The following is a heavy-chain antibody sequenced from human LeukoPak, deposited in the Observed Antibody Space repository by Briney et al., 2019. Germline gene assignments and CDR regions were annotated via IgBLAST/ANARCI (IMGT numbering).Heavy chain of an antibody. J-gene: IGHJ6*03. Sequence: SVKLSCKASGGTFSSYAISWVRQAPGQGLEWMGGIIPIFGTANYAHKFQGRVTITTDESTSTAYMELSSLRSEDTAVYYCARAQITISRSDPGPVVGGSYYYYKDVWGKGTTVTVSS. V-gene: IGHV1-69*05. D-gene: IGHD3-10*01. CDR3: ARAQITISRSDPGPVVGGSYYYYKDV. CDR2: IIPIFGTA. CDR1: GGTFSSYA.